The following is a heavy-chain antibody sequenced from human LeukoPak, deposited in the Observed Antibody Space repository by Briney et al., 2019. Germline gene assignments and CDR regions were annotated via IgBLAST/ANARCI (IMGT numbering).Heavy chain of an antibody. D-gene: IGHD3-22*01. J-gene: IGHJ6*02. Sequence: TGGSLRLSCAASGFTFSSYAMSWVRQAPGKGLEWVSAISGSGGSTYYADSVKGRFTISRDNSKSTLYLQMNSLRAEDTAVYYCAKPNYYDSSGYYNPLEYYYGMDVWGQGTTVTVSS. CDR3: AKPNYYDSSGYYNPLEYYYGMDV. CDR2: ISGSGGST. V-gene: IGHV3-23*01. CDR1: GFTFSSYA.